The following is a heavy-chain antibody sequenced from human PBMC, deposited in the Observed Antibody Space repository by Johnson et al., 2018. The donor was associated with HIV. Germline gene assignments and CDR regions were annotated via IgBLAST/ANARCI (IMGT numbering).Heavy chain of an antibody. Sequence: VQLVESGGGVLRPGASLRLSCAASGFTFSDYYMSWIRQAPGKGLEWVSYISSSGSTIYYADSVKGRFTIPRDNARNSLDLQMNGLRAEDRGVYCCARDVGSGPALDICGEGTRVTVAS. D-gene: IGHD2-15*01. CDR2: ISSSGSTI. CDR1: GFTFSDYY. J-gene: IGHJ3*02. V-gene: IGHV3-11*04. CDR3: ARDVGSGPALDI.